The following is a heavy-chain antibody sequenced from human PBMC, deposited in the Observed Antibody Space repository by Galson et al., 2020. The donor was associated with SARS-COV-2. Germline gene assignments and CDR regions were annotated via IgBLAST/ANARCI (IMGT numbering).Heavy chain of an antibody. CDR2: MNPNSGNT. J-gene: IGHJ4*02. D-gene: IGHD6-6*01. Sequence: ASVKVSCKASGYVFRDYDISWVRQATGQGPEWMGWMNPNSGNTGYAQKFQGRVTMTRDTAINTAYMELSSLRSDDTAVYYCARGTRPSDFWGQGTLVTVSS. V-gene: IGHV1-8*01. CDR1: GYVFRDYD. CDR3: ARGTRPSDF.